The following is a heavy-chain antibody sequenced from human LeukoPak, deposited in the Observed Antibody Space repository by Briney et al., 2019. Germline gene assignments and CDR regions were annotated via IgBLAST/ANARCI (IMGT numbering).Heavy chain of an antibody. CDR2: MHYSGST. D-gene: IGHD5-18*01. Sequence: SETLSLTCTVSGGSVSNGNYYWSWIRQPPGKGLEWIGNMHYSGSTNYNPSLKSRVTISVDTSMNQFSLLLTSATAADTAVYYCARGIQLWFYFDYWGQGTLVTVSS. J-gene: IGHJ4*02. CDR3: ARGIQLWFYFDY. CDR1: GGSVSNGNYY. V-gene: IGHV4-61*01.